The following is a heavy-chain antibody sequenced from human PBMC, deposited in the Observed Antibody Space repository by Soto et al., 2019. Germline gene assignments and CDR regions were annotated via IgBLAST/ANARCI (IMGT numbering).Heavy chain of an antibody. V-gene: IGHV1-8*02. J-gene: IGHJ4*02. CDR1: GYTFTTYD. CDR2: MSPHSGNT. CDR3: ARSPPDHYFDY. Sequence: ASVKVSCKASGYTFTTYDINWVRQAPGQGLEWMGWMSPHSGNTGYAQKFQGRVTMTRDTSISTAYMELSSLRSEDTAVYYCARSPPDHYFDYWGQVPLVTVSS.